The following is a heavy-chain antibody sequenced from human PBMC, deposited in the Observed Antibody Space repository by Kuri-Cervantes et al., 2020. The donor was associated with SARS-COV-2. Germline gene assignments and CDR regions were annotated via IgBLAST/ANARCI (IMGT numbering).Heavy chain of an antibody. CDR3: AGGSEAPPSDY. V-gene: IGHV4-34*01. Sequence: SQTLSLTCAVYGGSFSGYYWRWIRQPPGKGLEWIGEINHSGRTNYNPSPKSRVNISVYTSKNQFSLKLNSVTAADTSVYYCAGGSEAPPSDYWGQGTLVTVSS. J-gene: IGHJ4*02. CDR1: GGSFSGYY. D-gene: IGHD1-14*01. CDR2: INHSGRT.